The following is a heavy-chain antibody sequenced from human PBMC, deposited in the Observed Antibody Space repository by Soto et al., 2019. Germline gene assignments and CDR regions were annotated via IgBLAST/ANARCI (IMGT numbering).Heavy chain of an antibody. CDR1: EYTLTELS. CDR3: ATVYYYGSSGYYFNFDL. CDR2: FDPEDGET. D-gene: IGHD3-22*01. J-gene: IGHJ4*02. Sequence: ASVKVSCKVSEYTLTELSVHWVRQTPGKGREWMGGFDPEDGETIYAQKFQGRVTMTEDTSTDTTYMELSSLRSEDTAVYYCATVYYYGSSGYYFNFDLWGQGTLVTVSS. V-gene: IGHV1-24*01.